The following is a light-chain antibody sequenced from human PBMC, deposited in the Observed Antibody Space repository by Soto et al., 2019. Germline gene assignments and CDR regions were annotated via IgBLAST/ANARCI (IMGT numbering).Light chain of an antibody. CDR1: QSISSW. J-gene: IGKJ1*01. V-gene: IGKV1-5*03. CDR2: KAS. CDR3: QHYNSNPCT. Sequence: DIQMTQSPSTLSASVGDRVTISCRASQSISSWLAWYQQKPGKAPKVLIYKASSLESGVPSRFSGSGSGTEFTLTISSLQPDDFATYYCQHYNSNPCTFGRGTKVEVK.